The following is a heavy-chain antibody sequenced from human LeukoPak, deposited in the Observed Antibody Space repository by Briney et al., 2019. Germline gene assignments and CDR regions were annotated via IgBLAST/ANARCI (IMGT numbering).Heavy chain of an antibody. CDR1: GLTFSRFW. CDR3: AREAIVGASPAVGAFDI. D-gene: IGHD1-26*01. CDR2: IKQDGSEK. J-gene: IGHJ3*02. Sequence: GGSLRLSCAASGLTFSRFWMSWVRQAPGKGLEWVADIKQDGSEKYYIDSVKGRFTITRDNAKNLLYLQMNSLSVEDTAVYYCAREAIVGASPAVGAFDIWGQGTMVTVSS. V-gene: IGHV3-7*01.